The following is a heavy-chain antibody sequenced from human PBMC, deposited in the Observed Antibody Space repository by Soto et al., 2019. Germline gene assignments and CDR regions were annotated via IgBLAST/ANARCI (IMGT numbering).Heavy chain of an antibody. CDR2: INHSGST. CDR1: GGSFSGYY. D-gene: IGHD2-8*01. CDR3: ARGRTRYCTNGVCYDSTGWFDP. J-gene: IGHJ5*02. V-gene: IGHV4-34*01. Sequence: QVQLQQWGAGLLKPSETLSLTCAVYGGSFSGYYWSWIRQPPGKGLEWIGEINHSGSTNYNPSLKSRVTISVDTSKNQFSLTLSSVTAADTSVYYCARGRTRYCTNGVCYDSTGWFDPWGQGTLVTVSS.